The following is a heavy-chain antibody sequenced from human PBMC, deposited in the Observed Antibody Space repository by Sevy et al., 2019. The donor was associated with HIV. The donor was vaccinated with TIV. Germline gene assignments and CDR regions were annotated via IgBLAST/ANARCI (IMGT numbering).Heavy chain of an antibody. D-gene: IGHD5-18*01. CDR3: VRATYISGSDYFDY. J-gene: IGHJ4*02. CDR2: ISSTSSYI. CDR1: GFTFSGYT. Sequence: GGSLRLSCTAAGFTFSGYTMNWVRQAPGKGLEWISSISSTSSYIEYADSVKGRFTMSRDNAKKSLYLQMNSLTAEDTAVYFCVRATYISGSDYFDYWGQGTLVTVSS. V-gene: IGHV3-21*03.